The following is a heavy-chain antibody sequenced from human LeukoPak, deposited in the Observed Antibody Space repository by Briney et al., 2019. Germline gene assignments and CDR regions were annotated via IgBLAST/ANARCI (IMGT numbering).Heavy chain of an antibody. CDR2: IKQDGSEK. CDR1: GFTSSIYW. V-gene: IGHV3-7*01. Sequence: GGSLRLSCAASGFTSSIYWMSWVRQAPGKGLEWVANIKQDGSEKYYVDSVKGRFTISRDNAKNSLYLQMNSLRAEDTAVYYCARSPVVYYYYGMDVWGQGTTVTVSS. CDR3: ARSPVVYYYYGMDV. J-gene: IGHJ6*02.